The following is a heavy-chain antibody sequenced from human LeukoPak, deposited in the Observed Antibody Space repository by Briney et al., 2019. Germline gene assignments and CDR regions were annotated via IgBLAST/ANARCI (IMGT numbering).Heavy chain of an antibody. V-gene: IGHV3-48*01. CDR1: GFTFSDYS. J-gene: IGHJ4*02. D-gene: IGHD1-1*01. CDR3: AREHNYAFDN. Sequence: GGSLRLSCAASGFTFSDYSMNWVRQAPGKGLEWISWVGIDSGNTKYADSVKGRFTISGEKAKNSLYLQMSSLRVEDTAVYYCAREHNYAFDNWGQGTLVTVSS. CDR2: VGIDSGNT.